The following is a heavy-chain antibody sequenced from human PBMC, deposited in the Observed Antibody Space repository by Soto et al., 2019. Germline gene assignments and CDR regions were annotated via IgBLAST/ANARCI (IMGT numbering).Heavy chain of an antibody. J-gene: IGHJ4*02. D-gene: IGHD3-3*02. CDR2: IFHPGSA. CDR1: TASISSDKW. V-gene: IGHV4-4*02. CDR3: TTRIYGTYYFDY. Sequence: SETLSLTCAVSTASISSDKWWTWVRQPPGKGLEWIGEIFHPGSASYSPSLMGRVTISVDKSKNQFSLSLNSVTAADTAIYYCTTRIYGTYYFDYWGQGALVT.